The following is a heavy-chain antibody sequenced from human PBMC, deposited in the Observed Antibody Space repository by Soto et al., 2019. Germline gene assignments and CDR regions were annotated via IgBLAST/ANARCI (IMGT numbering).Heavy chain of an antibody. CDR3: ARRSNWNFMIS. Sequence: GETLKISCNGSGYGFTSYWISWVRQMPGKGLEWMGRIDPSDSYTNYSPSFQGHVTISADKSISTAYLQWSSLKASDTAMYYCARRSNWNFMISWGQGTLVTVSS. CDR1: GYGFTSYW. CDR2: IDPSDSYT. V-gene: IGHV5-10-1*01. D-gene: IGHD1-1*01. J-gene: IGHJ5*02.